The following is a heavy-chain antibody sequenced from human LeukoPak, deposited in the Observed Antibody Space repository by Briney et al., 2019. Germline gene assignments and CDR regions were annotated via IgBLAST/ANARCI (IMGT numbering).Heavy chain of an antibody. J-gene: IGHJ4*02. CDR1: LCTLTVYY. D-gene: IGHD5-24*01. Sequence: GASVTVSCQASLCTLTVYYLHWVRLAPAQAPEWLGWINPNSGGTNYAQKFQGRVTMTRDTSISTAYMELSRLRSDDTAVYYCARDHGPEMATIPGYWGQGTLVTVSS. CDR2: INPNSGGT. V-gene: IGHV1-2*02. CDR3: ARDHGPEMATIPGY.